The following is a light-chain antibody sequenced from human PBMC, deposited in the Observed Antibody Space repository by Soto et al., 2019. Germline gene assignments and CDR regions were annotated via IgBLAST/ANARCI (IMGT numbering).Light chain of an antibody. J-gene: IGLJ2*01. CDR1: SSDVGGYDQ. V-gene: IGLV2-14*01. CDR3: SSYTGSGTF. CDR2: AVS. Sequence: QSALTQPASVSGSPGQSIAISCTGTSSDVGGYDQVSWYQQHPGKAPKLMIYAVSIRPSGVSNRFSGSKSGNTASLTISGLQAEDEADYYCSSYTGSGTFFGGETKLTVL.